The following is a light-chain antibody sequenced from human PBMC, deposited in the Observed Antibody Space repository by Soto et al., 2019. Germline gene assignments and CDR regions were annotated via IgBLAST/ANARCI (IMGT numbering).Light chain of an antibody. CDR2: RNN. CDR1: SSNIGTND. Sequence: QSVLTQPPSASGTPGQTVTISCSGSSSNIGTNDVYWYQQVPGAAPKLLLYRNNQRPAGVPDRFSGARSGTSASLVISGLRSEDEADFYCATWDDRRGVFDGGTKLTVL. CDR3: ATWDDRRGV. V-gene: IGLV1-47*01. J-gene: IGLJ3*02.